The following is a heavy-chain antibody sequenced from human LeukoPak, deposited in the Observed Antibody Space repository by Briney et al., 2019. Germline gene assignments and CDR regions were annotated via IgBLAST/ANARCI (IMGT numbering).Heavy chain of an antibody. CDR1: GFTFDDYT. Sequence: GGSLRLSCAASGFTFDDYTIHWVRQAPGKGLEWVSSISSSSSYIYYADSVKGRFTISRDNAQNSLYLQMNSLRAEDTAVYYCARDFGARGWLDYWGQGTLVTVSS. J-gene: IGHJ4*02. D-gene: IGHD6-19*01. V-gene: IGHV3-21*01. CDR3: ARDFGARGWLDY. CDR2: ISSSSSYI.